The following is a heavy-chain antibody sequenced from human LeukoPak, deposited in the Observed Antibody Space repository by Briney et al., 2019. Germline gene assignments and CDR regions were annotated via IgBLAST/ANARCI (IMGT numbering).Heavy chain of an antibody. CDR2: LYSDGSA. CDR3: ARDSSSFPNYFDY. D-gene: IGHD2/OR15-2a*01. Sequence: GGSLRLSCVASGFTVSSNYMSWVRQPPGKGLEWVSLLYSDGSAFYADSVKGRFTTSRDNSKNTVYLQMNMLRAEDTAVYYCARDSSSFPNYFDYWGQGTLVTVSS. CDR1: GFTVSSNY. V-gene: IGHV3-53*01. J-gene: IGHJ4*02.